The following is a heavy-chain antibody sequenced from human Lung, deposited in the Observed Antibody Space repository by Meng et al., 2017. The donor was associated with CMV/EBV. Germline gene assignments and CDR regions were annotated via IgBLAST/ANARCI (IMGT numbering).Heavy chain of an antibody. D-gene: IGHD3-10*01. V-gene: IGHV4-34*01. CDR3: ARGGREETYGPNFDS. CDR1: GGSLSGYY. J-gene: IGHJ4*02. CDR2: IAHSGST. Sequence: SXTXSLXCAVYGGSLSGYYWSWIRQPPGKGLEWNGEIAHSGSTKYNPSLKSRVTISVDTSNNQFSLNVKSVTAADMGVYYCARGGREETYGPNFDSWDQGTXVTVSS.